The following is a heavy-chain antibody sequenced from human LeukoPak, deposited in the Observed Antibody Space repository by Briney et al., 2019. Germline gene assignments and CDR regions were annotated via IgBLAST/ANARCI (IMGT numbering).Heavy chain of an antibody. CDR2: IIPILGIE. CDR1: GGTFSTDS. Sequence: SVKVSCKASGGTFSTDSITWVRQAPGQGLEWMGRIIPILGIEKYAQKFQGRVTITADTSTSTAYMELGSLRSEDTAVYYCAREVGDYNWFDPWGQGTLVTVSS. V-gene: IGHV1-69*04. CDR3: AREVGDYNWFDP. J-gene: IGHJ5*02. D-gene: IGHD2-21*02.